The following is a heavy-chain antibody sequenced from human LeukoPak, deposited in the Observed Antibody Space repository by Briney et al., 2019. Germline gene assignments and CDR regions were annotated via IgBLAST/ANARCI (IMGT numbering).Heavy chain of an antibody. CDR1: GFTFSSES. CDR3: ARDRSIAAAGSLDY. CDR2: ISSSSNYI. D-gene: IGHD6-13*01. V-gene: IGHV3-21*01. J-gene: IGHJ4*02. Sequence: GGSLRLSCAASGFTFSSESMNWVRQAPWKGLEWVSSISSSSNYIYYADSVKGRFTISRDNAKTSLYLQMNSLRAEDTAVYYCARDRSIAAAGSLDYWGQATLVTVSS.